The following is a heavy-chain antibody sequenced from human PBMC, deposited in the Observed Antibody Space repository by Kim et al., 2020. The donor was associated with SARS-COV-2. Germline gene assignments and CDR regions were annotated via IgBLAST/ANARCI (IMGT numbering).Heavy chain of an antibody. CDR2: A. CDR3: ARVSFFNWFDP. J-gene: IGHJ5*02. Sequence: ANYAQKFQGRVTITADESTSTAYMELSSLRSEDTAVYYCARVSFFNWFDPWGQGTLVTVSS. D-gene: IGHD3-16*02. V-gene: IGHV1-69*01.